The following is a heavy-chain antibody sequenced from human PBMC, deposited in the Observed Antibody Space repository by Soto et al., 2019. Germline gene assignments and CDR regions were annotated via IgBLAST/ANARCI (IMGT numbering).Heavy chain of an antibody. Sequence: QVQLQESGPGLVKPSETLSLTCTVSGGSISSYYWSWIRQPPGKGLEWIGYIYYSGSTNYNPSLKSRVTISVDTSKSQFSLKLSSVTAADTAVYYCARALGMGYNWFDPWGQGTLVTVSS. V-gene: IGHV4-59*01. CDR2: IYYSGST. D-gene: IGHD7-27*01. J-gene: IGHJ5*02. CDR3: ARALGMGYNWFDP. CDR1: GGSISSYY.